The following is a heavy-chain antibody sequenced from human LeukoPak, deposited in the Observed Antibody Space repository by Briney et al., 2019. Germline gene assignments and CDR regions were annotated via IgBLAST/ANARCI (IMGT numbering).Heavy chain of an antibody. CDR1: GGTFSSYA. CDR2: IIPIFGTA. Sequence: ASVKVSCKASGGTFSSYAISWVRQAPGQGLEWMGGIIPIFGTANYAQKSQGGVTITADKSTSTAYMELSSLRSEDTAVYYCASWQMTTVTTLAFDIWGQGTMVTVSS. CDR3: ASWQMTTVTTLAFDI. V-gene: IGHV1-69*06. J-gene: IGHJ3*02. D-gene: IGHD4-17*01.